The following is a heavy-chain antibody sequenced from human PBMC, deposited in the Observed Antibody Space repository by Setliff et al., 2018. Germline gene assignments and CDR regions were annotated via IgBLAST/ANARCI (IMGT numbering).Heavy chain of an antibody. CDR2: ISTSGNTI. V-gene: IGHV3-11*04. D-gene: IGHD3-10*02. Sequence: GGSLRLSCAASGFPFSDFYMNWIRQAPGKALEWVSYISTSGNTIDYADSVKGRFTISRDNAKNSLSLQMNSLRTEDTAVYYCVGAGTCSYWGQGTLVTVSS. CDR1: GFPFSDFY. CDR3: VGAGTCSY. J-gene: IGHJ4*02.